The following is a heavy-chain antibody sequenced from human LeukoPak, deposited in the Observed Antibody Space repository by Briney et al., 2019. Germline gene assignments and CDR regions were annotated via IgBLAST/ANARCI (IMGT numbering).Heavy chain of an antibody. J-gene: IGHJ6*02. CDR2: ISSNGGST. CDR1: GFTFSSYA. CDR3: ARDRITIGWYSYYGMDV. Sequence: GGSLRLSCAASGFTFSSYAMHWVRQAPGKGLEYVSAISSNGGSTYYANSVKGRFTISRDNSKNTLYLQMGSLRAEDMAVYYCARDRITIGWYSYYGMDVWGQGTTVTVSS. D-gene: IGHD3-3*01. V-gene: IGHV3-64*01.